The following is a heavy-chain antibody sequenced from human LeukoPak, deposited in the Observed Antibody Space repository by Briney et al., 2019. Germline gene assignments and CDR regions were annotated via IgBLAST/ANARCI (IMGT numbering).Heavy chain of an antibody. V-gene: IGHV4-59*11. D-gene: IGHD2-15*01. CDR2: IYYSGST. Sequence: PSETLSLTCTVSGGSISSHYWSWIRQPPGKGLEWIGYIYYSGSTNYNPSLKSRVTISVDTSKNQFSLKLSSVTAADTAVYYCARVVVAGYIDVWGKGTTVTVSS. CDR1: GGSISSHY. CDR3: ARVVVAGYIDV. J-gene: IGHJ6*03.